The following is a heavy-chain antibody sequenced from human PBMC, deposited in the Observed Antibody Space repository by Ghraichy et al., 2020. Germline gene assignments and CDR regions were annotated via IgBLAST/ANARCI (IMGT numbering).Heavy chain of an antibody. J-gene: IGHJ4*02. CDR3: AREFGGWYS. D-gene: IGHD6-19*01. Sequence: ASVKVSCKASGYTFTGYYMHWVRQAPGQGLEWMGWINPNTGDTNYAQKFQGRVTMTRDTSLNTAYMELSGLRSDDTAVYYCAREFGGWYSWGQGTLVTVSS. CDR2: INPNTGDT. CDR1: GYTFTGYY. V-gene: IGHV1-2*02.